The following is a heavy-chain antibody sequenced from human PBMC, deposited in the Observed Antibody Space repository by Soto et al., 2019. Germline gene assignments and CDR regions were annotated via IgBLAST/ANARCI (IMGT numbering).Heavy chain of an antibody. CDR3: ARDSGNYYDSSGYTDFDY. Sequence: SETLSLTCTVSGGSISSGDYYWSXXRXPXXXVLEWIGYIYYSGSTYYNPSLKSRVTISVDTSKNQFSLKLSSVTAADTAVYYCARDSGNYYDSSGYTDFDYWGQGTLVTVSS. J-gene: IGHJ4*02. CDR2: IYYSGST. D-gene: IGHD3-22*01. V-gene: IGHV4-30-4*01. CDR1: GGSISSGDYY.